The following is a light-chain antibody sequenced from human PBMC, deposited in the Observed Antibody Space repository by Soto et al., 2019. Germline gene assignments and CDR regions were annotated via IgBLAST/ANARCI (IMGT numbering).Light chain of an antibody. CDR2: DVG. J-gene: IGLJ1*01. CDR3: CSYAGIYIYV. CDR1: SSDVGGYNY. Sequence: QSALTQPRSVSGSPGQSVTISCTGTSSDVGGYNYVSWYQQHPGKAPKLMIYDVGKRPSGVPDRFSGSKSGNTASLTISGLQAEDEADYDCCSYAGIYIYVFGTGTKRTVL. V-gene: IGLV2-11*01.